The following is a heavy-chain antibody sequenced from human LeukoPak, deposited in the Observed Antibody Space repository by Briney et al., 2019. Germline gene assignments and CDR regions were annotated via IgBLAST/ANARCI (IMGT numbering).Heavy chain of an antibody. Sequence: GASVKVSCKASGGTFSSYAISWVRQAPGQGLEWMGGIIPIFGTANYAQKFQGRVTITADESTSTAYMELSSLRSEDTAVYYCARDDSGSYSLFDYWGQGTLVTVSS. CDR2: IIPIFGTA. CDR1: GGTFSSYA. V-gene: IGHV1-69*13. J-gene: IGHJ4*02. CDR3: ARDDSGSYSLFDY. D-gene: IGHD1-26*01.